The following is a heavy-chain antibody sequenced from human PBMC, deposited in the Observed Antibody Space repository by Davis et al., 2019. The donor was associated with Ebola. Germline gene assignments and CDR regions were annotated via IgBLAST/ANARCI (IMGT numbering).Heavy chain of an antibody. CDR1: GFTFGDYW. V-gene: IGHV3-7*01. J-gene: IGHJ5*02. Sequence: GESLKISYAASGFTFGDYWMTWVRQAPGKGLEWVGKIKYDGSDKYYVDSVKGRFTISRDNAKNSLYLQMNSLTVEDTAIYYCAKDSGWQMSPWGQGTLVIVSS. CDR2: IKYDGSDK. D-gene: IGHD6-19*01. CDR3: AKDSGWQMSP.